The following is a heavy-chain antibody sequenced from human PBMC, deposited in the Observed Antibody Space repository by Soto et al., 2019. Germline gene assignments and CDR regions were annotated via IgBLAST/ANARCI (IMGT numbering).Heavy chain of an antibody. V-gene: IGHV3-9*01. CDR3: AKGAGGDYGYDAFDI. CDR1: GFTFDDYA. Sequence: GGSLRLSCAASGFTFDDYAMHWVRQAPGKGLEWVSGISWNSGSIGYADSVKGRFTISRDNAKNSLYLQMNSLRAEDTALYYCAKGAGGDYGYDAFDIWGQGTMVTVSS. D-gene: IGHD4-17*01. J-gene: IGHJ3*02. CDR2: ISWNSGSI.